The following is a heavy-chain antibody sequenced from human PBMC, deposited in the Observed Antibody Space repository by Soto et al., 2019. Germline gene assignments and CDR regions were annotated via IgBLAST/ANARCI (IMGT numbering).Heavy chain of an antibody. Sequence: QITLKESGPTLVKTTQTLTLTCTFSGFSLSTSGVGVGWIRQSPGKALEWLALIYWDDDKRYSPSLKSRLTITKDTSKTQVVLTMTNMDPVDTATYYCAHSFEQQLVPMYFDYWGQGTLVTVSS. J-gene: IGHJ4*02. V-gene: IGHV2-5*02. D-gene: IGHD6-13*01. CDR1: GFSLSTSGVG. CDR2: IYWDDDK. CDR3: AHSFEQQLVPMYFDY.